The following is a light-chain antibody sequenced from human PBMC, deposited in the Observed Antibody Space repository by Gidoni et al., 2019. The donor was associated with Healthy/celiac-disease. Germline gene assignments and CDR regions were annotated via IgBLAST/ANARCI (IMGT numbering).Light chain of an antibody. CDR2: GAS. Sequence: EIVLTQSPGTLSLSPGERATLSCRASQSVSSSYLALYQQKPGQAPRLLIYGASSRATGIPDRFSGSGSGTDFTLTISRLEPEDLAVYYCQQYGSSLITFGQGTRLEIK. J-gene: IGKJ5*01. CDR1: QSVSSSY. V-gene: IGKV3-20*01. CDR3: QQYGSSLIT.